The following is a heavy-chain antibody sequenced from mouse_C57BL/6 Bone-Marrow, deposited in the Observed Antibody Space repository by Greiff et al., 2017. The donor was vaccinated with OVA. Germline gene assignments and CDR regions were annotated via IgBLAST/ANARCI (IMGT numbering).Heavy chain of an antibody. D-gene: IGHD4-1*01. CDR2: IYPSDSET. CDR1: GYTFTSYW. V-gene: IGHV1-61*01. Sequence: QVQLQQPGAELVRPGSSVKLSCKASGYTFTSYWMDWVKQRPGQGLEWIGNIYPSDSETPYNQKFKDKATLTVDKSSSTAYMQLSSLTSEDSAVYYCASHWDAVDYWGQGTTLTVSS. J-gene: IGHJ2*01. CDR3: ASHWDAVDY.